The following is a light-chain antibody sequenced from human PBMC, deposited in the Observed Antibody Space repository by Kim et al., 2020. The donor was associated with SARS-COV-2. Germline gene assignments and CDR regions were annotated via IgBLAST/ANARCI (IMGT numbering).Light chain of an antibody. V-gene: IGLV2-11*01. Sequence: QSALTQPRSVSGSPGQSVTISCTGTNSDVGGYNYVSWYQQHPGKAPKVMIYDVTKRPSGVPDRFSGSKSGNTASLTISGLQAEDEAGYYCCSYAGSYTWVFGGGTKLTVL. CDR2: DVT. CDR1: NSDVGGYNY. CDR3: CSYAGSYTWV. J-gene: IGLJ3*02.